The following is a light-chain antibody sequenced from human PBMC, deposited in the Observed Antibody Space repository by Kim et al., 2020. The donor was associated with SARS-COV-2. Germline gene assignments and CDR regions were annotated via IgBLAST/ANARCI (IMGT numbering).Light chain of an antibody. V-gene: IGKV3-11*01. CDR1: QSVSSY. CDR2: DAS. CDR3: QQRSNSFT. Sequence: SLSPGERATLSCRASQSVSSYLAWYQQKPGQAPSLLIYDASNRATGIPARFSGSGSGTDFTLTISSLEPEDFAVYYCQQRSNSFTFGQGTRLEIK. J-gene: IGKJ5*01.